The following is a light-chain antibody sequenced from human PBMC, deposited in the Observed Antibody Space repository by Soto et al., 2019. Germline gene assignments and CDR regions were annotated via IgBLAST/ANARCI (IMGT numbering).Light chain of an antibody. CDR3: SSYAGSNNLV. CDR2: EVS. V-gene: IGLV2-8*01. J-gene: IGLJ2*01. CDR1: SSDVGGYNY. Sequence: QSALTQPPSASGSPGQSVTISCNGTSSDVGGYNYVSWYQQHPGKAPKLMIYEVSKRPSGVPERFSGSKSGNTASLTVSGLQAEDEPDYYCSSYAGSNNLVFGGGTKLTVL.